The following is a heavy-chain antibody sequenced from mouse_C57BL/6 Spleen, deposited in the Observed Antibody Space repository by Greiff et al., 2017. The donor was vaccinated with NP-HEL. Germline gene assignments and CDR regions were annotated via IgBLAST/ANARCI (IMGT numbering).Heavy chain of an antibody. CDR1: GYTFTSYW. CDR3: ARVLTGGFAY. J-gene: IGHJ3*01. CDR2: IDPSDSDT. D-gene: IGHD4-1*01. V-gene: IGHV1-52*01. Sequence: QVQLQQPGAELVRPGSSVKLSCKASGYTFTSYWMHWVKQRPIQGLEWIGNIDPSDSDTHYNQKFKDKATLTVDKSSSTAYMQLSSLTSEDSAVYYCARVLTGGFAYWGQGTLVTVSA.